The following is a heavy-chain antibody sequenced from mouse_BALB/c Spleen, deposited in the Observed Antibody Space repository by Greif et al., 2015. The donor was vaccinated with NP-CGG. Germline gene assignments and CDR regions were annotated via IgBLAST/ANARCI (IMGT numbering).Heavy chain of an antibody. Sequence: QVQLQQSGAELVKPGASVKLSCKASGYTFTSYWMHWVKQRPGQGLEWIGEINPSNGRTNYNEKFKSKATLTVDKSSSTAYMQLSGLTSEDSAVYYCARGGSPFAYWGQGTLVTVSA. CDR3: ARGGSPFAY. J-gene: IGHJ3*01. CDR1: GYTFTSYW. V-gene: IGHV1S81*02. CDR2: INPSNGRT.